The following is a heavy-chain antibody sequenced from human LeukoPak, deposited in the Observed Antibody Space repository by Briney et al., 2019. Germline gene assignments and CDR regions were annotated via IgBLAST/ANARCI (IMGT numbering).Heavy chain of an antibody. CDR2: INYDARSR. V-gene: IGHV3-74*01. D-gene: IGHD1-1*01. CDR3: VRGAGPGTPFD. CDR1: GFTFSLSW. J-gene: IGHJ1*01. Sequence: GGSLRLSCAASGFTFSLSWMHWVRQAPGKGLEWVSSINYDARSRTYADSVKGRLTISRDNAENTLFLQMNSLRVEYSAIYSCVRGAGPGTPFDWGQGILVTVSS.